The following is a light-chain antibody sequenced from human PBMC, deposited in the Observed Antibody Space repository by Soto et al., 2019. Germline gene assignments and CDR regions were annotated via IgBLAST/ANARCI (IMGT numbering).Light chain of an antibody. J-gene: IGLJ1*01. CDR2: DVS. CDR1: SSDVGSYNY. Sequence: QSALTQPASVSGSPGQSITISCTGTSSDVGSYNYVSWYQQHPGKAPKVLIYDVSNRPSGVSDRFSGSKSGNTASLTISGLQAEDEADYYCSSFAGSNNFPYVFGTGTKLTVL. V-gene: IGLV2-14*01. CDR3: SSFAGSNNFPYV.